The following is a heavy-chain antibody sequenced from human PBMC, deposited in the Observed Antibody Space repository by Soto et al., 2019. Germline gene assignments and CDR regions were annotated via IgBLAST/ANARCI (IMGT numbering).Heavy chain of an antibody. CDR1: GDTFNSYL. Sequence: QVQLVQSGAEVKRPGSSVKVSCESSGDTFNSYLISCVRQAPGQGLEWMGGIIPIIRVTHYAQRFQGRVTISALSSTCTAYMELTSLGFEDTARYYCARESLGAKGADHWGQGTLVTVSS. CDR2: IIPIIRVT. D-gene: IGHD7-27*01. J-gene: IGHJ4*02. CDR3: ARESLGAKGADH. V-gene: IGHV1-69*17.